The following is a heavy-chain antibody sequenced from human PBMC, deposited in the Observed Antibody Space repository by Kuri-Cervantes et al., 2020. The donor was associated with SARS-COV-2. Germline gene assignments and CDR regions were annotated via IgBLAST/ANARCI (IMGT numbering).Heavy chain of an antibody. J-gene: IGHJ5*02. V-gene: IGHV4-59*11. CDR1: GGSISSRY. CDR3: ARDPNANHNNWFDP. D-gene: IGHD4/OR15-4a*01. CDR2: IYYSGST. Sequence: SETLSLTCAVSGGSISSRYWSWIRQPPGKGLEWIGYIYYSGSTNYNPSLKSRVTISVDTSKNQFSLRLSSVTAADTAVYYCARDPNANHNNWFDPWGQGTLVTVSS.